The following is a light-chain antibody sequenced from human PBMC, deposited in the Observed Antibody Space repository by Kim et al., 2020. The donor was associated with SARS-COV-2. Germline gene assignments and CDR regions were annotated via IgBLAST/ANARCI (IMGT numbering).Light chain of an antibody. CDR2: DVT. V-gene: IGLV2-14*03. CDR1: GSDVGGYDH. CDR3: NSYTGSTTSYV. J-gene: IGLJ1*01. Sequence: QTNTITCTGTGSDVGGYDHDSCYQQQPGKAPILMIHDVTNRPSGVSTRFSGSKSGNTASLTISGLQAADEADYYCNSYTGSTTSYVFGTGTQVTVL.